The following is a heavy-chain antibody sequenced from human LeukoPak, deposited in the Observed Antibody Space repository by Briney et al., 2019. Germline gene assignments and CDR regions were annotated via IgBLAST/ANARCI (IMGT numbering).Heavy chain of an antibody. V-gene: IGHV3-74*01. D-gene: IGHD2-2*02. Sequence: PGGSLRLSCAASGFTFSSYAMSWVRQAPGKGLVWVSRINTDGSSTSYADSVKGRFTISRDNAKNTLYLQMNSLRAEDTAVYYCARDSYQLLYTGRLDYYYYMDVWGKGTTVTVSS. CDR1: GFTFSSYA. CDR2: INTDGSST. J-gene: IGHJ6*03. CDR3: ARDSYQLLYTGRLDYYYYMDV.